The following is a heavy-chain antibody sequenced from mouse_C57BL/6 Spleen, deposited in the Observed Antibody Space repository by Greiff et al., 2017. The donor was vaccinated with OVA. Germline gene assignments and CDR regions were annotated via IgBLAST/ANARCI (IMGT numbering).Heavy chain of an antibody. D-gene: IGHD3-3*01. V-gene: IGHV5-17*01. CDR2: ISSGSSTI. Sequence: DVHLVESGGGLVKPGGSLKLSCAASGFTFSDYGMHWVRQAPEKGLEWVAYISSGSSTIYYADTVKGRFTISRDNAKNTLFLQITSLRSEDTAMYYCARRALFDYWGQGTTLTVSS. J-gene: IGHJ2*01. CDR3: ARRALFDY. CDR1: GFTFSDYG.